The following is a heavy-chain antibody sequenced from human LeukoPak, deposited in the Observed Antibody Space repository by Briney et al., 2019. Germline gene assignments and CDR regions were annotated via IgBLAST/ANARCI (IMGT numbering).Heavy chain of an antibody. D-gene: IGHD2-2*01. J-gene: IGHJ5*02. V-gene: IGHV3-48*04. CDR3: ARDLGCTSCYYNWFDP. CDR2: ISSSSSTI. CDR1: GFTFSSYI. Sequence: PGGSLRLSCAASGFTFSSYIMNWVRQAPGKGLEWVSYISSSSSTIYYADSVKGRFTISRDNAKNSLYLQMNSLRAEDTAVYYCARDLGCTSCYYNWFDPWGQGTLVTVSS.